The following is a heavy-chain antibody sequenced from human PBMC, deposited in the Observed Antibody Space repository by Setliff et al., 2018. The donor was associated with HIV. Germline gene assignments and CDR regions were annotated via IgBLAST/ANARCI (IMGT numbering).Heavy chain of an antibody. J-gene: IGHJ6*03. V-gene: IGHV4-31*03. CDR3: ARVSNYILYYYYMDV. CDR2: IYNSGGT. CDR1: GGSISTGGYY. D-gene: IGHD4-4*01. Sequence: SETLSLTCTVSGGSISTGGYYWSWIRQHPGKGLEWIGYIYNSGGTYYNPSLKSRVTLSVDTSKNQFSLKLSSVTAADTAVYYCARVSNYILYYYYMDVWGKGTTVTVSS.